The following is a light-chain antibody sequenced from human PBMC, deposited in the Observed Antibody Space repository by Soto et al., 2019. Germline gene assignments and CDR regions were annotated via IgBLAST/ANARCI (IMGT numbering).Light chain of an antibody. CDR1: HTISSSY. V-gene: IGKV3D-20*02. Sequence: EIVLTQSPGTLSLSPGERATLSCRASHTISSSYLAWYQQKPGQAPRLLMYGISRRATGIPARFSGSGSGTDFTLTISSLEPEDFAVYCCQQRSNWLTFGGGTKVDIK. CDR2: GIS. CDR3: QQRSNWLT. J-gene: IGKJ4*01.